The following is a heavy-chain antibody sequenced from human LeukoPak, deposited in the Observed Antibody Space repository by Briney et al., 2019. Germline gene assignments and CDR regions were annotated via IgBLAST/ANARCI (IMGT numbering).Heavy chain of an antibody. CDR1: GGSISGTSYY. CDR3: ARQQCNGGSCYSRAIWFDP. D-gene: IGHD2-15*01. CDR2: IYYSGTT. J-gene: IGHJ5*02. Sequence: SETLSLTCNVSGGSISGTSYYWGWIRQPPGKGLEWIGSIYYSGTTYYSPSLKSRVTISVHTSKNQFSLKLSSVTAADTAVYYCARQQCNGGSCYSRAIWFDPWGQGTLVTVSS. V-gene: IGHV4-39*01.